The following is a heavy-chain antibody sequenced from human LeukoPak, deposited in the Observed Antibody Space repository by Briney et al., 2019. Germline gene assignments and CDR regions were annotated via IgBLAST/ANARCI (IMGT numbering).Heavy chain of an antibody. CDR1: GFTFSSYW. CDR3: AKGSGSGSPYYFDY. CDR2: IQYDGNNK. J-gene: IGHJ4*02. V-gene: IGHV3-30*02. Sequence: GGSLRLSCAASGFTFSSYWMHWVRQAPDKGLEWVAFIQYDGNNKYYSDSVKGRFTISRDNSKNTLYLQMNSLRAEDTAVYYCAKGSGSGSPYYFDYWGQGTLVTVSS. D-gene: IGHD3-10*01.